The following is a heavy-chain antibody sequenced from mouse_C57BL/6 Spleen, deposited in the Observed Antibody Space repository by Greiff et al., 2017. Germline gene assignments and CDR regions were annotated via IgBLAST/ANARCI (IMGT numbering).Heavy chain of an antibody. J-gene: IGHJ2*01. CDR3: ASHYDVGY. CDR1: GFTFTDYY. CDR2: LRNKANGYTT. Sequence: EVKLVESGGGLVQPGGSLSLSCAASGFTFTDYYMSWVRQPPGKALQWLGFLRNKANGYTTEYTASVKGRFTISRDNSQSILYLQMNALRAEDSATYYCASHYDVGYWGQGTTLTVSS. V-gene: IGHV7-3*01. D-gene: IGHD1-2*01.